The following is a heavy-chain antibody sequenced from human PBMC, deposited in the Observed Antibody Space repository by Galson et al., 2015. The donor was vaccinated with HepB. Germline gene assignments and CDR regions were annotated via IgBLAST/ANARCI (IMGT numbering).Heavy chain of an antibody. V-gene: IGHV4-39*07. D-gene: IGHD3-22*01. CDR2: IYYSGST. CDR3: ARSTLLGITMIVVVIHDAFDI. J-gene: IGHJ3*02. Sequence: LSLTCTVSGGSISSSSYYWGWIRQPPGKGLEWIGSIYYSGSTYYNPSLKSRVTISVDTSKNQFSLKLSSVTAADTAVYYCARSTLLGITMIVVVIHDAFDIWGQGTMVTVSS. CDR1: GGSISSSSYY.